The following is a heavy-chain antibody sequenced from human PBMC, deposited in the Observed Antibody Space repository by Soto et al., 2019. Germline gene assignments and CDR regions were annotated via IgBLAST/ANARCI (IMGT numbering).Heavy chain of an antibody. CDR1: GFTVSSNY. CDR2: IYSGGST. Sequence: VGSLRLSCAASGFTVSSNYMSWVRQAPGKGLEWVSVIYSGGSTYYADSVKGRFTISRDNSKDTLYLQMNSLRAEDTAVYYCARVYSSGWYRGYYYGMDVWGQGTTVTVSS. V-gene: IGHV3-53*01. D-gene: IGHD6-19*01. CDR3: ARVYSSGWYRGYYYGMDV. J-gene: IGHJ6*02.